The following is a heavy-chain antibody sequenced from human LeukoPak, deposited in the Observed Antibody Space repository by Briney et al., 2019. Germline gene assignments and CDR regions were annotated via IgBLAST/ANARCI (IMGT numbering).Heavy chain of an antibody. CDR2: IIPIFGTA. Sequence: ASVKVSCKASGYTFTSYAISWVRQAPGQGLEWMGGIIPIFGTANYAQKFQGRVTITADESTSTAYMELSSLRSEDTAVYYCARDFEAYYYDSSGYYLWYWGQGTLVTVSS. V-gene: IGHV1-69*13. CDR3: ARDFEAYYYDSSGYYLWY. D-gene: IGHD3-22*01. J-gene: IGHJ4*02. CDR1: GYTFTSYA.